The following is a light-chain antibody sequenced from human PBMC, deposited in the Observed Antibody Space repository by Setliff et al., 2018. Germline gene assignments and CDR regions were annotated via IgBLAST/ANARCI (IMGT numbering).Light chain of an antibody. V-gene: IGLV2-14*01. CDR1: SSDVGGYNY. CDR3: SSYSGSSTLV. J-gene: IGLJ1*01. Sequence: QSALTQPASVSGSHGQSITISCTGTSSDVGGYNYVSWYQQHPGKAPKLMIYEVSDRPSGVSNRFSGSRSGNTASLTISGLQAEDEADYYCSSYSGSSTLVFGTGTKVTVL. CDR2: EVS.